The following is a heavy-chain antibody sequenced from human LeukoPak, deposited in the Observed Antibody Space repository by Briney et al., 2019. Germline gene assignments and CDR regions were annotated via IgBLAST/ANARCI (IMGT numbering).Heavy chain of an antibody. V-gene: IGHV5-51*01. Sequence: GESLKISCKGSGYSFTSYWIGWVRQMPGKGLEWMGIIYPGDSDTRYSPSFQGQVTISADKSISTAYLQWSSLKASDTAMYYCARQILWFGELSGWFDPWGQGTLVTVSS. CDR1: GYSFTSYW. CDR2: IYPGDSDT. J-gene: IGHJ5*02. D-gene: IGHD3-10*01. CDR3: ARQILWFGELSGWFDP.